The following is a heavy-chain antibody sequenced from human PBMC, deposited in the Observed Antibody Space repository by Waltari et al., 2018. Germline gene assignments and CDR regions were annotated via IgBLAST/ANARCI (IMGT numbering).Heavy chain of an antibody. CDR3: ARDLRV. CDR1: GCSISSYY. J-gene: IGHJ3*01. CDR2: SYYIVCP. V-gene: IGHV4-59*01. Sequence: QVQLQESGPGLVKPSETLSLTCTVSGCSISSYYWSWIRQPPGKGLEWIGYSYYIVCPNYNPSLNGRVTISLDTSKHQFSLKLSSVTAADTAVYYCARDLRVWGQGTMVTVSS.